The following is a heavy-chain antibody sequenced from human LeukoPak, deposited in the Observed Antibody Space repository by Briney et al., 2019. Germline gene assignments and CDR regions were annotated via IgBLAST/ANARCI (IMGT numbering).Heavy chain of an antibody. CDR2: MNPNSGNT. Sequence: ASVKVSCKASGYTFTSYDINWVRQATGQGLEWMGWMNPNSGNTGYAQKCQGRVTMTRNTSISTAYMELSSLRSEDTAVYYCARGGWGYCSSTSCYGVRGYYYYGMDVWGQGTTVTVSS. V-gene: IGHV1-8*01. J-gene: IGHJ6*02. CDR3: ARGGWGYCSSTSCYGVRGYYYYGMDV. D-gene: IGHD2-2*01. CDR1: GYTFTSYD.